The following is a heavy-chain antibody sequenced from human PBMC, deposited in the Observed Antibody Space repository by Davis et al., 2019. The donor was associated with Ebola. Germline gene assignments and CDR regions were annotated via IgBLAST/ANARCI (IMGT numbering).Heavy chain of an antibody. V-gene: IGHV5-10-1*01. Sequence: PGGSLRLSCKGSGYSFTSYWISWVRQLPGKGLEWMGRIDPSDSYTNYSPSFQGHVTISADKSISTAYLQWSSLKASDTAMYYCARHESPSEWVTVVTPKNYYYGMDVWGQGTTVTVSS. CDR3: ARHESPSEWVTVVTPKNYYYGMDV. J-gene: IGHJ6*02. CDR1: GYSFTSYW. D-gene: IGHD4-23*01. CDR2: IDPSDSYT.